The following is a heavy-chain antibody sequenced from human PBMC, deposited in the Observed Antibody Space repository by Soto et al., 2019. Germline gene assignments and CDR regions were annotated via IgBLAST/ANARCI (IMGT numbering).Heavy chain of an antibody. CDR1: GYTFTGYY. J-gene: IGHJ5*02. CDR3: VRSGRPAAIGDNWFDP. D-gene: IGHD2-2*02. CDR2: INTNSGGT. V-gene: IGHV1-2*04. Sequence: ASVKVSCKASGYTFTGYYMHWVRQAPGQGLEWMGWINTNSGGTNYAQKFQGWVTMTRDTSISTAYMELSRLRSDDTAVYYCVRSGRPAAIGDNWFDPWGQGTLVTVSS.